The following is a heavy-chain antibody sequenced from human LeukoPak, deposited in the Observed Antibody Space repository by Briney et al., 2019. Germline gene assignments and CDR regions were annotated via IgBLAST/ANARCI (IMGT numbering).Heavy chain of an antibody. Sequence: SQTLSLTCAISGDSVSSSSVAWNWIRQSPSRGLEWLGRTYYRSKWYNDYAVSVKSRITINPDTSKNQFSLQLNSVTPEDTAVYYCARDLLDWNYLAHWFDPWGQGTLVTVSS. CDR2: TYYRSKWYN. V-gene: IGHV6-1*01. CDR3: ARDLLDWNYLAHWFDP. J-gene: IGHJ5*02. CDR1: GDSVSSSSVA. D-gene: IGHD1-7*01.